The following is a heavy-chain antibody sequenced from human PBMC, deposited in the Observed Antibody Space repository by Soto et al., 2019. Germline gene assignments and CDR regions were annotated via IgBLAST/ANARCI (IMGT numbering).Heavy chain of an antibody. CDR1: GFTFSSYS. CDR3: AGETAYGSGSYYPPY. J-gene: IGHJ4*02. CDR2: ISSSSSYI. V-gene: IGHV3-21*01. Sequence: GGSLRLSCAASGFTFSSYSMNWVRQAPGKGLEWVSSISSSSSYIYYADSVKGRFTISRDNAKNSLYLQMNSLRAEDTAVYYCAGETAYGSGSYYPPYWGQGTLVTVSS. D-gene: IGHD3-10*01.